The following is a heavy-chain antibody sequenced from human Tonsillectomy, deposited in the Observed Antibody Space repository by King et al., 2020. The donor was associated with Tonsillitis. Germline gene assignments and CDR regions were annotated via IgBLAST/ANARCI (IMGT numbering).Heavy chain of an antibody. Sequence: VQLVESGGGLVQPGGSLRLSCAASGFTFSDHIMTWVRQAPGKGLEWVANIKQDGNERNYVDSLKARFTVSRDNAKNSLYLEMTGLRAEDTAIYYCARDPYCSESTKNTCQGYGAFDIWGHGTMVTVSS. J-gene: IGHJ3*02. CDR2: IKQDGNER. CDR3: ARDPYCSESTKNTCQGYGAFDI. CDR1: GFTFSDHI. D-gene: IGHD5-18*01. V-gene: IGHV3-7*01.